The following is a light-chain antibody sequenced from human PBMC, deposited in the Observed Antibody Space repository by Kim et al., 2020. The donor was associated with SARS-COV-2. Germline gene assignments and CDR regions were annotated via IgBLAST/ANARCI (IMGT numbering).Light chain of an antibody. V-gene: IGKV1-9*01. CDR1: QDIGNY. CDR3: QQYNFLPRT. Sequence: ASVGDRVTITCRASQDIGNYLAWYQQDPGKAPKLLIYAASTLRTGVPSRFSGSGSGTEFTLTISSLQPEDFTTYSCQQYNFLPRTFGQGTKVDIK. J-gene: IGKJ1*01. CDR2: AAS.